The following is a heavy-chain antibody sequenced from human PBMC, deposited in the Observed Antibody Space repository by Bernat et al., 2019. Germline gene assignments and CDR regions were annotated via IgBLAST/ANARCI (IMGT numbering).Heavy chain of an antibody. D-gene: IGHD4-17*01. CDR1: GFTFSNAW. CDR2: IKSKTDGGTT. Sequence: EVQLVESGGGLVKPGGSLRLSCAASGFTFSNAWMSWVRQAPGKGLEWVGRIKSKTDGGTTDYAAPVKGRFTISRDDSKNTLYLQMNSLKTEDTAVYYCTTAGPGDYADFDYWGQGTLVTVSS. V-gene: IGHV3-15*01. J-gene: IGHJ4*02. CDR3: TTAGPGDYADFDY.